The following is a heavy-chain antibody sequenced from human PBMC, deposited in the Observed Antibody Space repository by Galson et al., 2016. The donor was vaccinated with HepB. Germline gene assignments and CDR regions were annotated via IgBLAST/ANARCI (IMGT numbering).Heavy chain of an antibody. CDR2: INPNSGDT. CDR1: GYSFSAYY. J-gene: IGHJ3*01. D-gene: IGHD1-1*01. V-gene: IGHV1-2*02. Sequence: SVKVSCKASGYSFSAYYMNWVRQVPGQGLEWMGWINPNSGDTNYAQRFQGRVTMTTDTSISTAYLELSGLTSDDTAVYYCARGEVTSENWSCSAFDAWGQGTPVTVSS. CDR3: ARGEVTSENWSCSAFDA.